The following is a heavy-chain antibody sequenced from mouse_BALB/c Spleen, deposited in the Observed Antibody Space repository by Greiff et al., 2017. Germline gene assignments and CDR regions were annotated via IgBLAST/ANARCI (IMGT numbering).Heavy chain of an antibody. J-gene: IGHJ4*01. V-gene: IGHV3-8*02. Sequence: EVQLVESGPSLVKPSQTLSLTCSVTGDSITSGYWNWIRKFPGNKLEYMGYISYSGSTYYNPSLKSRISITRDTSKNQYYLQLNSVTTEDTATYYCARWEDGYGSYAMDYWGQGTSVTVSS. CDR3: ARWEDGYGSYAMDY. CDR2: ISYSGST. D-gene: IGHD2-2*01. CDR1: GDSITSGY.